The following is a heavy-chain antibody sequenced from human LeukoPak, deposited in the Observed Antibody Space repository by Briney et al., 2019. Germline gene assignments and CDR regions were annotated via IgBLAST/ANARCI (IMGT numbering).Heavy chain of an antibody. CDR1: GFTFSSYA. D-gene: IGHD2-2*02. J-gene: IGHJ6*02. V-gene: IGHV3-30-3*01. CDR3: ARMGYCSSTSCYRDYYYGMDV. Sequence: GGSLRLSCAASGFTFSSYAMPWVRQAPGKGLEWVAVISYDGSNKYYADSVKGRFTISRDNSKNTLYLQMNSLRAEDTAVYYCARMGYCSSTSCYRDYYYGMDVWGQGTTVTVSS. CDR2: ISYDGSNK.